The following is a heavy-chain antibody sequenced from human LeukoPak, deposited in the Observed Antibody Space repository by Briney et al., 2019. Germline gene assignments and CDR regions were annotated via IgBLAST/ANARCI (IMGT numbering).Heavy chain of an antibody. D-gene: IGHD3-10*01. V-gene: IGHV4-39*07. CDR1: GGSISSSSYY. J-gene: IGHJ4*02. Sequence: SETLSLTCTVSGGSISSSSYYWGWIRQPPGKGLEWIGSIYYSGSTYYNPSLKSRVTISVDTSKNQFSLKLSSVTAADTAVYYCARCVDYYGSGSYSNFDYWGQGTLVTVSS. CDR3: ARCVDYYGSGSYSNFDY. CDR2: IYYSGST.